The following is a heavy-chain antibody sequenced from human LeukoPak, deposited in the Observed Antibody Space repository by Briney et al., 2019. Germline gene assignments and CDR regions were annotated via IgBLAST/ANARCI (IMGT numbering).Heavy chain of an antibody. CDR3: AELGITMIGGV. V-gene: IGHV3-48*03. Sequence: PGGSLRRSCAASGVTFSSYEINWVRQAPGKGLEWVSYISSSGSTIYYADSVKGRFTISRDNAKNSLYLQMNSLRAEDTAVYYCAELGITMIGGVWGKGTTVTISS. CDR2: ISSSGSTI. D-gene: IGHD3-10*02. CDR1: GVTFSSYE. J-gene: IGHJ6*04.